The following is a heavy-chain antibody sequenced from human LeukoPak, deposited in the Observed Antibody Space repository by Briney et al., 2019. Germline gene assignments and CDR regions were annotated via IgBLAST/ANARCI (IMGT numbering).Heavy chain of an antibody. Sequence: SETLSLTCTVSGGSITSSSYYWGWIRQPPGKGPEWIGSIYYTGSTYYNPSLKSRVTISVDTSKNQFSLKLSSVTAADTAVYYCARRWSIVGATKGNWFDPWGQGTLVTVSS. CDR1: GGSITSSSYY. V-gene: IGHV4-39*07. CDR3: ARRWSIVGATKGNWFDP. D-gene: IGHD1-26*01. CDR2: IYYTGST. J-gene: IGHJ5*02.